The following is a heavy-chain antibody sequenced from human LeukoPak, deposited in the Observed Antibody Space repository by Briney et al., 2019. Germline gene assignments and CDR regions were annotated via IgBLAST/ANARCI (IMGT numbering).Heavy chain of an antibody. J-gene: IGHJ4*02. CDR2: ISYDGSNK. D-gene: IGHD3-22*01. CDR1: GFTFSSYA. V-gene: IGHV3-30-3*01. Sequence: GRSLRLSCAASGFTFSSYAMHWVRQAPGKGLEWVAVISYDGSNKYYADSVKGRFTISRDNSKNTLYLQMNSLRSEDSAEYYCADGPGSYDSSGYFDYWGQGTLVTVSS. CDR3: ADGPGSYDSSGYFDY.